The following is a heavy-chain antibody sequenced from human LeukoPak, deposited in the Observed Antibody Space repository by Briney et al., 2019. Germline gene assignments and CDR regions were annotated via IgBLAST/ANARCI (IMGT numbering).Heavy chain of an antibody. Sequence: ASVKVSCKASGYTFTSYDINWVRQAPGQGLEWMGWMNPNSGNTGYAQKFQGRVTITRHTSISTAYMELSSLRSEDTAVYYCARAWYSSSWYSFPYYYYGMDVWGQGTTLTVSS. CDR1: GYTFTSYD. D-gene: IGHD6-13*01. V-gene: IGHV1-8*01. CDR3: ARAWYSSSWYSFPYYYYGMDV. CDR2: MNPNSGNT. J-gene: IGHJ6*02.